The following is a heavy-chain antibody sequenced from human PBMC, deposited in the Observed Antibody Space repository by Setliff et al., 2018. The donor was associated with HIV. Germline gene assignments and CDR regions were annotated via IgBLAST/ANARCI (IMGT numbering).Heavy chain of an antibody. D-gene: IGHD2-15*01. CDR3: ARDRAPNYCSGGSCYGDAFDM. J-gene: IGHJ3*02. Sequence: ASVKVSCKASGGTFSSYAISWVRQAPGQGLEWMGGIIPIFGTANYAQKFQGRVTITTDESTSTAYMELSSLRSEDTAVYYCARDRAPNYCSGGSCYGDAFDMWGQGTMVTVSS. V-gene: IGHV1-69*05. CDR2: IIPIFGTA. CDR1: GGTFSSYA.